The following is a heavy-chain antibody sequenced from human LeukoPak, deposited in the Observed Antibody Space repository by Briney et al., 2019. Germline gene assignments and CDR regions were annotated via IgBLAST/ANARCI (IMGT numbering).Heavy chain of an antibody. CDR2: INGSGGST. D-gene: IGHD2-8*01. Sequence: RGCLRLSCAAAAFIFGSYGMSWVRHAPGKWRGWDSTINGSGGSTYYADSVKGRFTISRDNSKNTVYLQMNSLSAEDTAVYYCAKDRPCINDVCHGDFDYWGQGTLVTVSS. CDR3: AKDRPCINDVCHGDFDY. V-gene: IGHV3-23*01. CDR1: AFIFGSYG. J-gene: IGHJ4*02.